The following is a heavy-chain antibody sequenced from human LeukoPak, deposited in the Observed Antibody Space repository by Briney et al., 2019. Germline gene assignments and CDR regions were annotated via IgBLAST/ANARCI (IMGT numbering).Heavy chain of an antibody. D-gene: IGHD3-9*01. V-gene: IGHV3-15*01. Sequence: PGGSLRLSCAASGFSFSNAWMSWVRQAPGKGPEWVGRIKSKADGGTTDYAATVKGRFTISRDDSKNTVYLQMNSLKIEDTAVYYCTTCDSFHIRDWGQGTLVTVSS. J-gene: IGHJ4*02. CDR2: IKSKADGGTT. CDR3: TTCDSFHIRD. CDR1: GFSFSNAW.